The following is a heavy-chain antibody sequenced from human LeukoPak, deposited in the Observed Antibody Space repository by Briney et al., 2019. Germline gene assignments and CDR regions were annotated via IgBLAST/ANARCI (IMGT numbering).Heavy chain of an antibody. Sequence: GGSLRLSCAASGFSFNNYAMSWVRQAPGKGLQWVSAISTTGGSTYYADSVKGRFTISRDNSKSTLSLQMDSLRVEDTAVYYCAKDWTTVVTPKGYYFDSWGQGTLVTVSS. CDR1: GFSFNNYA. CDR3: AKDWTTVVTPKGYYFDS. CDR2: ISTTGGST. D-gene: IGHD4-23*01. V-gene: IGHV3-23*01. J-gene: IGHJ4*02.